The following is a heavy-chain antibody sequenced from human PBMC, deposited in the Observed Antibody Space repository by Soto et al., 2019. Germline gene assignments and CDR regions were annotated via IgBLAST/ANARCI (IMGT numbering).Heavy chain of an antibody. CDR1: GFTVSRDY. Sequence: ETLRLSCAASGFTVSRDYMNLVRQAPGKGLEWVSVIYTGGTTYYADSVKGRFTISRDNSKNTLYLQMSSLRAEDTAVYYCTGAGETWSSSSHEVGDYWGQGTQVTVSS. J-gene: IGHJ4*02. CDR3: TGAGETWSSSSHEVGDY. D-gene: IGHD6-6*01. V-gene: IGHV3-53*01. CDR2: IYTGGTT.